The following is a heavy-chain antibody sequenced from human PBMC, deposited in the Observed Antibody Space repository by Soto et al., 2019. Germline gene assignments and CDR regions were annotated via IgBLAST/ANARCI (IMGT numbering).Heavy chain of an antibody. V-gene: IGHV1-2*04. J-gene: IGHJ6*03. Sequence: ASVKVSCKASGYTFTGYYMHWVRQAPGQGLEWMGWINPNSGGTNYAQKFQGWVTMTRDTSISTAYMELSRLRSDDTAVYYCARGGFLVVRDTTEYYYYSYMDVWGKGTTVPVSS. CDR2: INPNSGGT. D-gene: IGHD2-2*01. CDR1: GYTFTGYY. CDR3: ARGGFLVVRDTTEYYYYSYMDV.